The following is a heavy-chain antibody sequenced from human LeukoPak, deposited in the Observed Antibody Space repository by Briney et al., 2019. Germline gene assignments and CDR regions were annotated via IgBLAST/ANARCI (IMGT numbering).Heavy chain of an antibody. V-gene: IGHV3-23*01. CDR2: ISGRGGST. CDR1: GFTFGDYA. J-gene: IGHJ4*02. Sequence: PGGFLRLSCTASGFTFGDYAMSWVRQAPGKGLEWVSAISGRGGSTYYADSVKGRFTISRDNSKNTLYLQMNSLRAEDTAVYYCAKDESYDILTSPDYWGQGTLVTVSS. CDR3: AKDESYDILTSPDY. D-gene: IGHD3-9*01.